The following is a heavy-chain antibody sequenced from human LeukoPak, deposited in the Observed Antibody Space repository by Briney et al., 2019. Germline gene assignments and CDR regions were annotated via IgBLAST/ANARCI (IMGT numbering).Heavy chain of an antibody. V-gene: IGHV4-4*09. CDR1: GVSISSYY. J-gene: IGHJ4*02. CDR2: TYTTGDT. CDR3: ARATPVGGVRFDY. D-gene: IGHD3-16*01. Sequence: PSETLSLTCTVSGVSISSYYWSWIRQPPGKGLEWIGSTYTTGDTRYNPPLKSRVTISVDTSKNQFSLKLSSVTAADTAVYYCARATPVGGVRFDYWGQGTLVTVSS.